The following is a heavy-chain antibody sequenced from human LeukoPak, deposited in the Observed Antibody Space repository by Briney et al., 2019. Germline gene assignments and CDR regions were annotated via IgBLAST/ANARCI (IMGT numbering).Heavy chain of an antibody. V-gene: IGHV4-59*08. CDR2: IYYSGST. CDR3: ASFPEYSSSRYFDY. CDR1: GGSISSYY. D-gene: IGHD6-6*01. Sequence: SETLSLTCTVSGGSISSYYWSWIRQPPGKGLEWIGYIYYSGSTNYNPSLKSRVTISVDTSKNQFSLKLSSVTAADTAVYYCASFPEYSSSRYFDYWGQGTLVTVFS. J-gene: IGHJ4*02.